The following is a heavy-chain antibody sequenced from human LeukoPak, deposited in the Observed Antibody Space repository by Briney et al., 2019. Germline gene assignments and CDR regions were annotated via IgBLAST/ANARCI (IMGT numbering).Heavy chain of an antibody. CDR3: ARLLYGGAFDI. CDR1: GFTFSSYG. V-gene: IGHV3-48*01. CDR2: ISSSSSNI. J-gene: IGHJ3*02. D-gene: IGHD3-16*01. Sequence: GGSLRLSCAASGFTFSSYGMNWVRQPPGKGPEWVSYISSSSSNINYADSVKGRFTIPRDNAKNSLYLQMNSLTAADTAVYYCARLLYGGAFDIWGQGTMVTVSS.